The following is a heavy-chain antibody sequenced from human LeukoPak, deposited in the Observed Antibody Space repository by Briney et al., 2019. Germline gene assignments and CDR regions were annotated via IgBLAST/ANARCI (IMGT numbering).Heavy chain of an antibody. CDR3: VREGGES. CDR2: IYSGGSP. V-gene: IGHV3-66*02. D-gene: IGHD3-16*01. Sequence: PGGSLTLSCAASGFTISDNYMSCVRQAPGKALEWVSVIYSGGSPYYPDSVKGRFTISRDNSKNTLYRQMNGLRVEDTAVYYWVREGGESWGQGTLVTVSS. J-gene: IGHJ5*02. CDR1: GFTISDNY.